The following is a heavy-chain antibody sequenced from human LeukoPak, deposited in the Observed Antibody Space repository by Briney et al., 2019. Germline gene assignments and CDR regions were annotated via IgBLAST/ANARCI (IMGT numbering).Heavy chain of an antibody. CDR2: ISSSGGTT. CDR3: ARELQGSGFDP. D-gene: IGHD6-19*01. J-gene: IGHJ5*02. CDR1: GFTFSSYE. Sequence: PGGSLRLSRAASGFTFSSYEMNWVRQAPGKGLEFVSYISSSGGTTHYADSVKGRFTISRDNARNSLYLQMDSLRAEDTSIYYCARELQGSGFDPWGQGTLVTVSS. V-gene: IGHV3-48*03.